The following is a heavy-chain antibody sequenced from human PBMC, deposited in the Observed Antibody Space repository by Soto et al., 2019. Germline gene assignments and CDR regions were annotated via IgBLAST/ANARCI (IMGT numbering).Heavy chain of an antibody. CDR2: IYYSGST. Sequence: SETLSLTCTVSGGSINDFYWSWIRQPPGKGLEWIGYIYYSGSTDYNPSLKGRVTISVDTSKNQFSLKLRSVTAADTAVYYCARFGAVAAPTFVYLGQGTLVTVSS. J-gene: IGHJ4*02. CDR3: ARFGAVAAPTFVY. CDR1: GGSINDFY. D-gene: IGHD6-6*01. V-gene: IGHV4-59*01.